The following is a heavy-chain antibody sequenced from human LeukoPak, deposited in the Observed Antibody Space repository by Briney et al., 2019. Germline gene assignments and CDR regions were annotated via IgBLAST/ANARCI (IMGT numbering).Heavy chain of an antibody. J-gene: IGHJ4*02. Sequence: GGSLRLSCAASGFTFRSYAMNWVRQAPGKGLEWVSNIHSSGTVKYYSDSVKGRFSISRDNAKSSLYLQMNSLRVEDTAVYYCALLTVASDFDYWGQGALVTVSS. CDR3: ALLTVASDFDY. CDR1: GFTFRSYA. CDR2: IHSSGTVK. V-gene: IGHV3-48*03. D-gene: IGHD5-12*01.